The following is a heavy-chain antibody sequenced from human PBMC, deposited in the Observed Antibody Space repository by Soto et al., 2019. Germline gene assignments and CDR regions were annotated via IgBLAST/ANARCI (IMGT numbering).Heavy chain of an antibody. J-gene: IGHJ4*02. V-gene: IGHV3-30*18. CDR3: AKGGRQWLVTSDFNY. CDR2: VSHDGRNT. D-gene: IGHD6-19*01. CDR1: GFTFSDYA. Sequence: VQLVESGGGVVQPGRSLRLSCAASGFTFSDYAMHWVRQAPGKGLEWVAVVSHDGRNTHYADSVKGRFTISRDSSKNTVYLEMTSLRAEDKDVYYCAKGGRQWLVTSDFNYWGQGALVTVSS.